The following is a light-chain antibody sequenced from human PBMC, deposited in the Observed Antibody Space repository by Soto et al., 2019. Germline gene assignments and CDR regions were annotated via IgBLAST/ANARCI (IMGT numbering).Light chain of an antibody. Sequence: QSVLTQPPSVSAAPGQKVTISCSGSSSNIGGNSVSWYQQLPGTAPKLLIYDDNERPSGIPDRFSGSKSGTSATLGITGFQTGDEADYYCGSWDSSLSAYVFGNGTKVTV. J-gene: IGLJ1*01. CDR1: SSNIGGNS. CDR3: GSWDSSLSAYV. CDR2: DDN. V-gene: IGLV1-51*01.